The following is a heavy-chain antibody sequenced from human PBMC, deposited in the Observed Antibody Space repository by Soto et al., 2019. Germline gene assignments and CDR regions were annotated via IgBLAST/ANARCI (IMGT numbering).Heavy chain of an antibody. D-gene: IGHD3-10*01. CDR1: GYTFSNYG. J-gene: IGHJ6*02. Sequence: QVQLVQSGAEVKKPGASVTVSCKTSGYTFSNYGINWVRQAPGQGLEWMGWISGYNGNTNYAQTLQGRVTMTTVTSTGTVYMELRSLKSDDTAIYYCSRFIMVGGCFVPNYYHGMDVWGQGTTVTVSS. CDR2: ISGYNGNT. V-gene: IGHV1-18*01. CDR3: SRFIMVGGCFVPNYYHGMDV.